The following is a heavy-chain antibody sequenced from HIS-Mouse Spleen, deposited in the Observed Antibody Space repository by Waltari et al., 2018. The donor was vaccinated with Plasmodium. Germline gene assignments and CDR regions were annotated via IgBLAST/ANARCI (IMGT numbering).Heavy chain of an antibody. Sequence: EVQLVLSGAEVKKPGEYLKISCTGSGYSFTSSWIGWVRQMPGKGLEWMGIIYPGDSDTRYSPSFQGQVTISADKSISTAYLQWSSLKASDTAMYYCARRDYGSYWYFDLWGRGTLVTVSS. J-gene: IGHJ2*01. D-gene: IGHD4-17*01. V-gene: IGHV5-51*01. CDR2: IYPGDSDT. CDR3: ARRDYGSYWYFDL. CDR1: GYSFTSSW.